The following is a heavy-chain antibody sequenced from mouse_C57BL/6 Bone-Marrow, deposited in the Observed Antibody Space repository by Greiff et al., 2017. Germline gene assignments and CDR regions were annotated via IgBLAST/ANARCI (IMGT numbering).Heavy chain of an antibody. CDR2: INPNNGGT. CDR3: GGYEDN. V-gene: IGHV1-26*01. Sequence: VQLQQSGPELVKPGASVKISCKASGYTFTDYYMNWVKQSHGKSLEWIGDINPNNGGTSYNQQFKGQAPLTVDKSSSTAYMQLPSLTSEDSAVYYCGGYEDNWGEDTTLTASS. J-gene: IGHJ2*01. D-gene: IGHD2-2*01. CDR1: GYTFTDYY.